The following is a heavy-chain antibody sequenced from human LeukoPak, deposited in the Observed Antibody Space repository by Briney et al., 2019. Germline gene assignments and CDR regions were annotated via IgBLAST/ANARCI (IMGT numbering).Heavy chain of an antibody. J-gene: IGHJ4*02. Sequence: SGTLSLTCAVSGGSITTTNWWSWVRQPPGKGLEWIGEVHLSGATNYNPSLESRVSMSIDKSKNHLSLEVTSVTAADTAIYYCTRESGAFSPFGFWGQGTLVTVSS. CDR1: GGSITTTNW. CDR3: TRESGAFSPFGF. CDR2: VHLSGAT. D-gene: IGHD1-26*01. V-gene: IGHV4-4*02.